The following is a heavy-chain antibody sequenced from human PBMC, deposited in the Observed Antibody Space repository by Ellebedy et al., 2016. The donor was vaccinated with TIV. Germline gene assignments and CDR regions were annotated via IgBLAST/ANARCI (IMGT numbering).Heavy chain of an antibody. J-gene: IGHJ4*02. CDR2: ISYDGSNK. Sequence: GESLKISXAASGFTFSSYAMHWVRQAPGKGLEWVAVISYDGSNKYYADSVKGRFTISRDNSKNTLYLQMNSLRAEDTAVYYCAKDGWDSSGWYYFDYWGQGTLVTVSS. V-gene: IGHV3-30-3*01. CDR3: AKDGWDSSGWYYFDY. CDR1: GFTFSSYA. D-gene: IGHD6-19*01.